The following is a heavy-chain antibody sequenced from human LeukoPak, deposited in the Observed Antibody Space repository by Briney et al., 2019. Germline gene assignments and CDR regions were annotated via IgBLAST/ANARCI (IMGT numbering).Heavy chain of an antibody. CDR3: ARERSAVPALDY. Sequence: GSLRLSCAASGFTFSNAWMSWVRQAPGKGLEWVANIKEDGGEKNYVDSVKGRFTISRDNAKNSLYLQMNSLRAEDTAVYYCARERSAVPALDYWGQGTLVTVSS. CDR1: GFTFSNAW. D-gene: IGHD2-2*01. J-gene: IGHJ4*02. CDR2: IKEDGGEK. V-gene: IGHV3-7*01.